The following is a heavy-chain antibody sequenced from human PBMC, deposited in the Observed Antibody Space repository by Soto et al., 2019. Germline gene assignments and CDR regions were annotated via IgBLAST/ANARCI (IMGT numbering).Heavy chain of an antibody. D-gene: IGHD6-19*01. J-gene: IGHJ4*02. V-gene: IGHV3-15*07. Sequence: EMQLVQSGGGLVKPGGSLRLSCVASRFNFSAAWLNWIRQAPGKGLEWVGRIKPKSEGETADYTAPVRGRFTISRDDSQNLLHLQMDRLKTEDAAAYDCATVPYSCGPTWGLGFLVTVSS. CDR1: RFNFSAAW. CDR2: IKPKSEGETA. CDR3: ATVPYSCGPT.